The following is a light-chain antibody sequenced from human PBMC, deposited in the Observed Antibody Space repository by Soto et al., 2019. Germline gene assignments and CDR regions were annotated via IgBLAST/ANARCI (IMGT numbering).Light chain of an antibody. J-gene: IGLJ1*01. CDR3: ESWDDSLNGFV. CDR1: SSNIGSKT. CDR2: SNT. V-gene: IGLV1-44*01. Sequence: QSALTQPPSVSGTPGQRVTISCSGSSSNIGSKTVSWYQQLPGTAPKLLIYSNTYRPSGVPVRFSGSKSGTSASLAISGLQSEDAADYYCESWDDSLNGFVFGGGTKVTVL.